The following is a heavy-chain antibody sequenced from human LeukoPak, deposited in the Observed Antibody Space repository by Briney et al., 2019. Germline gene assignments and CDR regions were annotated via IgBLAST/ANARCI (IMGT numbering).Heavy chain of an antibody. CDR1: GYTFTSYG. CDR2: ISAYNGNT. Sequence: ASVKVSCKASGYTFTSYGISWVRRAPGQGLEWMGWISAYNGNTNYAQKLQGRVTMTRDTSTSTAYMELRSLRSDDTAVYYCAREDSSGWYPNWFDPWGQGTLVTVSS. J-gene: IGHJ5*02. V-gene: IGHV1-18*01. CDR3: AREDSSGWYPNWFDP. D-gene: IGHD6-19*01.